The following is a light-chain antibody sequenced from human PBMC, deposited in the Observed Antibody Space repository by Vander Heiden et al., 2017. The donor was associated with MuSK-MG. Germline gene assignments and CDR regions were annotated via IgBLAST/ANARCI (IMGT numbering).Light chain of an antibody. CDR1: QSVLYSSNNKNY. CDR3: QQYYSTPYT. CDR2: RAS. J-gene: IGKJ2*01. V-gene: IGKV4-1*01. Sequence: DIVMTQSPDSLAVSLGARATINCKSSQSVLYSSNNKNYLAWYQQKPGQPPKLLIYRASTRESGVPDRFSGSGSGTDFTLTISSLQAEDVAVYYCQQYYSTPYTFGQGTKLEIK.